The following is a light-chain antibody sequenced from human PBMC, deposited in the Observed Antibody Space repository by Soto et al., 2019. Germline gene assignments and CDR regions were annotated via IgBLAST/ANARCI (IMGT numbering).Light chain of an antibody. J-gene: IGKJ2*01. CDR3: QHYGSSPQT. CDR1: QSVSSNY. V-gene: IGKV3-20*01. CDR2: GTS. Sequence: EIVLTQSPGTLALSPGEGATLSCRASQSVSSNYLAWYQQKPGQAPRLLIYGTSTRATGIPARFSGSGSGTDFTLIISRLEPEDFAVYYCQHYGSSPQTFGQGTKLEIK.